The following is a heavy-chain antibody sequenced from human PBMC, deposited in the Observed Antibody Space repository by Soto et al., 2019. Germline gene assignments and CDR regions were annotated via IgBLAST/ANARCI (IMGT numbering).Heavy chain of an antibody. Sequence: ASVKVSCKASGYTFTGYYMHWVRQAPGQGLEWMGWINPNSGGTNYAQKFQGWVTMTRDTSISTAYMELSRLRSDDTAVYYCARGSDSSGFYYSDYYYGMDVSGQGTXVTVSS. CDR2: INPNSGGT. CDR1: GYTFTGYY. V-gene: IGHV1-2*04. J-gene: IGHJ6*02. D-gene: IGHD3-22*01. CDR3: ARGSDSSGFYYSDYYYGMDV.